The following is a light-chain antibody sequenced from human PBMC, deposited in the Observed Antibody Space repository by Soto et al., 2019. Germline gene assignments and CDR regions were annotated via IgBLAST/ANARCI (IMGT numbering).Light chain of an antibody. J-gene: IGKJ2*01. CDR2: KAS. Sequence: DIQMTQSPSTFLPPVEDRVTIISRPSQSIVSWLAWYHQKPGKAPKLLINKASSLESGVPSRFSGSGSGTEFTLTISSLQPDDFATYYCQQYNSYPYTFGQGTKLEIK. V-gene: IGKV1-5*03. CDR1: QSIVSW. CDR3: QQYNSYPYT.